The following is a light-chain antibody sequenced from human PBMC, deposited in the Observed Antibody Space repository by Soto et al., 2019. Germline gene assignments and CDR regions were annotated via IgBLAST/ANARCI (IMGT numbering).Light chain of an antibody. CDR2: GSS. CDR3: EQYELWAP. V-gene: IGKV3-15*01. Sequence: EIVMTQSPATLSVSPGERATLSCRASQSVSNNLAWYQQKPDQPPRLLIYGSSTRATGTPARFRGRGSGTELTLTIASLQSEDFAVYHCEQYELWAPFGGGTKVESK. CDR1: QSVSNN. J-gene: IGKJ4*01.